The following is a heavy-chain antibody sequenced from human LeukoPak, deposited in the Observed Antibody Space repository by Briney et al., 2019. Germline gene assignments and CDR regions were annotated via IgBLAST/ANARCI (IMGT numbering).Heavy chain of an antibody. Sequence: PGGSLRLSCAASGFTFSSYEMNWVRQAPGKGLEWISYISSSGSLIYYTDSVKGRFTISRDNTKSSLYLQMNSLTVEDTAVYYRARIPRGDLRGFDYWGQGTLVTVSS. J-gene: IGHJ4*02. D-gene: IGHD3-10*01. CDR1: GFTFSSYE. V-gene: IGHV3-48*03. CDR3: ARIPRGDLRGFDY. CDR2: ISSSGSLI.